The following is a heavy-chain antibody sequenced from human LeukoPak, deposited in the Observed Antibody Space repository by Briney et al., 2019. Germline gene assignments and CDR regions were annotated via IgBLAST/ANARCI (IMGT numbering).Heavy chain of an antibody. Sequence: PSETLSLTCTVSGGSITSSSYYWGWIRQPPGKGLEWIGSIYYSGSTYYNPSLKSRVTISVDTSKNQFSLKLSSVTAADTAVYYCASCAVQMPACARWGQGTLVTVSS. CDR2: IYYSGST. J-gene: IGHJ4*02. CDR3: ASCAVQMPACAR. D-gene: IGHD1-1*01. V-gene: IGHV4-39*07. CDR1: GGSITSSSYY.